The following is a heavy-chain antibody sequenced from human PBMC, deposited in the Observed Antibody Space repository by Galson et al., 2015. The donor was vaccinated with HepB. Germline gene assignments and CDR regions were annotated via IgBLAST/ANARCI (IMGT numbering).Heavy chain of an antibody. D-gene: IGHD3-9*01. Sequence: SETLSLTCSVSGGSISSSSYYWGWIRQSPGKGLEWIASIYYSGSTHYNPSLKSRVTISVDTSKNQFALKLTSVTAADTAVYYCASSTHNDVLTGYPWPYWGQGTLVTVST. CDR2: IYYSGST. CDR1: GGSISSSSYY. V-gene: IGHV4-39*01. CDR3: ASSTHNDVLTGYPWPY. J-gene: IGHJ4*02.